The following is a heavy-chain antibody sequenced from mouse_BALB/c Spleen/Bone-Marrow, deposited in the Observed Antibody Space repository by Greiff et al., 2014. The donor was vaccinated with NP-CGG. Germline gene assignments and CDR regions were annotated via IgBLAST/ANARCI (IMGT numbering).Heavy chain of an antibody. J-gene: IGHJ3*01. CDR2: IDPANGNT. Sequence: DVQLQESGAELVKPGASVKSSCTASGFNIKDTYMHWVKQRPEQGLEWIGRIDPANGNTKYDPKFQGKATITADTSSNTAYLQLSSLTSEDTAVYYCANYYYGSSLFAYWGQGTLVTVSA. CDR1: GFNIKDTY. V-gene: IGHV14-3*02. D-gene: IGHD1-1*01. CDR3: ANYYYGSSLFAY.